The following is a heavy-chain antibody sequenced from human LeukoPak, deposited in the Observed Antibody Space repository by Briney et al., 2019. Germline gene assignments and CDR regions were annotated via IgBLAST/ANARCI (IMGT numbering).Heavy chain of an antibody. V-gene: IGHV3-30*18. J-gene: IGHJ4*02. CDR1: GFTFSSYG. Sequence: GGSLRPSCAASGFTFSSYGMHWVRQAPGKGLEWVAVISYDGSNKYYADSVKGRFTISRDNSKNTLYLQMNSLRAEDTAVYYCAKGDGYSDWGQGTLVTVSS. CDR2: ISYDGSNK. CDR3: AKGDGYSD. D-gene: IGHD5-24*01.